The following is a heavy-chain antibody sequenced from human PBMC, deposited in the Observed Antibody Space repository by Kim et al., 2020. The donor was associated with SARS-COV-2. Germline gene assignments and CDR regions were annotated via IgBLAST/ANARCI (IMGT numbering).Heavy chain of an antibody. J-gene: IGHJ4*02. D-gene: IGHD3-16*01. CDR3: ARDVGGLQDY. Sequence: DSGKGRFPLSRDNAKNSLSLKMNRLRAEDTAVYYCARDVGGLQDYWGQGTLVTVSS. V-gene: IGHV3-48*03.